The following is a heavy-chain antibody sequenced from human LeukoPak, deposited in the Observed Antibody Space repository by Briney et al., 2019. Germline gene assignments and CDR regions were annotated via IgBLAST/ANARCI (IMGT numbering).Heavy chain of an antibody. J-gene: IGHJ4*02. CDR2: IKEDGSET. Sequence: PGGSLRLSCAASGFTFSRSWMDWVRQAPGKGLEWVANIKEDGSETHHVDSAKGRFTISGDNAKSSLYLQMDSLRVEDTAIYYCSESLNYWGQGTLVTVSS. CDR1: GFTFSRSW. CDR3: SESLNY. V-gene: IGHV3-7*01.